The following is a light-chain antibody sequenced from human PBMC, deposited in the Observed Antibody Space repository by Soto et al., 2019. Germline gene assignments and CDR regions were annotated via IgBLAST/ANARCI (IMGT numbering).Light chain of an antibody. Sequence: QSALTQPPSASGSPGQSVTFSCTGTSSDVGGYNYVSWYQQHPGKAPKLMIYEVSKRPSGVPDRFSGSKSGNTASLTVSGLQAEDEADYYCSSYGGSNNLVFGGGTKLTVL. CDR1: SSDVGGYNY. J-gene: IGLJ2*01. CDR3: SSYGGSNNLV. V-gene: IGLV2-8*01. CDR2: EVS.